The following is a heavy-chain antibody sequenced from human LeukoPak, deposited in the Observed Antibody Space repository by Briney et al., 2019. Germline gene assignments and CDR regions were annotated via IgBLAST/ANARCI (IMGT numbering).Heavy chain of an antibody. CDR3: ARENYYDSSGYLFDY. D-gene: IGHD3-22*01. Sequence: SETLSLTCTVSGGSISSGSYYWSWIRQPAGKGLEWIGRIYTSGSTNYNPSLKSRVTISVDTSKNQFSLKLSSVTAADTAGYYCARENYYDSSGYLFDYWGQGTLVTVSS. CDR2: IYTSGST. J-gene: IGHJ4*02. V-gene: IGHV4-61*02. CDR1: GGSISSGSYY.